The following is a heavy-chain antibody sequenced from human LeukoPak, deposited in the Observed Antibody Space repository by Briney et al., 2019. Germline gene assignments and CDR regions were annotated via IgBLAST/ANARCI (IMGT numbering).Heavy chain of an antibody. CDR1: GFTFSTFD. V-gene: IGHV3-48*01. Sequence: GGSLRLSCTASGFTFSTFDMNWVRRAPGKGLEWVSYTSSGSSTIYYADSVKGRFTISRDNAKNSLYLQMNSLRAEDTAVYYCARLRYYAMDVWGQGTTVIVSS. CDR2: TSSGSSTI. CDR3: ARLRYYAMDV. J-gene: IGHJ6*02.